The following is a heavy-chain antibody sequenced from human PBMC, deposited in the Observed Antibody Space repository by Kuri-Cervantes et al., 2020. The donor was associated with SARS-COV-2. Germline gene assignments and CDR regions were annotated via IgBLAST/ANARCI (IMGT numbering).Heavy chain of an antibody. Sequence: SVKVSCKASGDTFSSYAISWVRQAPGQGLEWMGRIIPILGTANYAQKFQGRVTITADKSTSTAYMELSSLRSEDTAVYYCALDPRVRSRPLSYWGQGTLVTVSS. V-gene: IGHV1-69*04. CDR3: ALDPRVRSRPLSY. CDR1: GDTFSSYA. J-gene: IGHJ4*02. CDR2: IIPILGTA. D-gene: IGHD1-1*01.